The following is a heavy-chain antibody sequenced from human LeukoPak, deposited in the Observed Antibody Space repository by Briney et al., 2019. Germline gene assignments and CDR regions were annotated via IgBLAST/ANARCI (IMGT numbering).Heavy chain of an antibody. Sequence: ASVKVSCKASGYTFTSYYMHWVRQGPGQGLEWMGIINPSGGSTSYAQKFQGRVTMTRDTSTSTVYMELSSLRSEDTAVYYCARARYYYGSGSYYNPMGYWGQGTLVTVSS. CDR3: ARARYYYGSGSYYNPMGY. CDR1: GYTFTSYY. CDR2: INPSGGST. D-gene: IGHD3-10*01. V-gene: IGHV1-46*01. J-gene: IGHJ4*02.